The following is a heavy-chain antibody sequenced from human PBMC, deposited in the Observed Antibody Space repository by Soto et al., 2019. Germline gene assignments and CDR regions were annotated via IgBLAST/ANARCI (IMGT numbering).Heavy chain of an antibody. J-gene: IGHJ4*02. CDR3: ARSVEGHFDY. V-gene: IGHV3-48*02. CDR2: ITSDTNTI. D-gene: IGHD6-19*01. CDR1: GFRFNIYS. Sequence: EVQLVESGGGLVQPEGSLRLSCAASGFRFNIYSMNWIRQAPGKGLEWFAYITSDTNTIKYADSVRGRFTISRDNAKNSVDLQMNSLRDEDTAVYYCARSVEGHFDYWGQGTVVTVSS.